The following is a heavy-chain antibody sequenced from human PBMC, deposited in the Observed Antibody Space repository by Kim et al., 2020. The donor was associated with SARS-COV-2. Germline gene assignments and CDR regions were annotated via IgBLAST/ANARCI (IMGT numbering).Heavy chain of an antibody. CDR3: ARSMSGNPDDAIDI. Sequence: VDSVKGRFSISRDNSKNTLYLQMGGLRTEDMAVYYCARSMSGNPDDAIDIWGRGTVVTVSS. V-gene: IGHV3-64*02. D-gene: IGHD1-26*01. J-gene: IGHJ3*02.